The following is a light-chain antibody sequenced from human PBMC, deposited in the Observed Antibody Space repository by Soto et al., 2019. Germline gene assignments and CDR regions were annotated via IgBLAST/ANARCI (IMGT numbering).Light chain of an antibody. CDR1: NSNNGSNY. J-gene: IGLJ1*01. Sequence: QSVLTQPPSVSEAPGLGVTISCFGSNSNNGSNYLYWYQQLPGAAPKRLIYSTNQRPSGVPGRFSAFKSGTSASLAISALRPEDEADYYCAAWDDTLGGFNVFGTGTKVTGL. V-gene: IGLV1-47*02. CDR3: AAWDDTLGGFNV. CDR2: STN.